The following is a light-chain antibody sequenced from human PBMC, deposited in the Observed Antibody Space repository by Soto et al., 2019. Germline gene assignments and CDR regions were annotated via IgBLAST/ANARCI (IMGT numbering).Light chain of an antibody. CDR1: SSDVGGYNY. Sequence: QSALTQPASVSGSPGQSITISCTGTSSDVGGYNYVSWYQQHPGKAPKLMIYDVSNRPFGVSNRFSGSKSGNTASLTISGLQAEDDADYYCSSYTVSSSVIFGGGTKLTVL. V-gene: IGLV2-14*01. J-gene: IGLJ2*01. CDR2: DVS. CDR3: SSYTVSSSVI.